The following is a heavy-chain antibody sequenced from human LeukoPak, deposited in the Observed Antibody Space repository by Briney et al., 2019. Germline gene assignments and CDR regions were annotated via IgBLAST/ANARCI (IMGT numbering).Heavy chain of an antibody. CDR3: ARGLLVGATTPYYFDY. Sequence: ASVKVSCKASGYIFTDFGINWVRQAPGQGLEWMGWINVYNGNSNYAQRVQARVTMTRDTSTNTAYMELSSLRSEDTAVYYCARGLLVGATTPYYFDYWGQGTLVTVSS. D-gene: IGHD1-26*01. CDR1: GYIFTDFG. J-gene: IGHJ4*02. V-gene: IGHV1-18*01. CDR2: INVYNGNS.